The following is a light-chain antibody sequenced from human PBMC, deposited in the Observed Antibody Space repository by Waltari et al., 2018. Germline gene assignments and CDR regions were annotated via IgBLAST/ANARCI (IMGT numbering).Light chain of an antibody. J-gene: IGLJ3*02. V-gene: IGLV8-61*01. CDR1: SGSVSTTYY. CDR2: STN. Sequence: QTVVTQEPSFSVSPGGTVTLTCGLGSGSVSTTYYPSLYQQIPGQAPRALIYSTNIRSSGVPDRFSGSILGNKAALTITGAQADDESDYYCVLYMGSGIWVFGGGTKLTVL. CDR3: VLYMGSGIWV.